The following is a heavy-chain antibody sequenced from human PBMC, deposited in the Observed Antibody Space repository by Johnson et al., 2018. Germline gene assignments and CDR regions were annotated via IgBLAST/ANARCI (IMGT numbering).Heavy chain of an antibody. Sequence: VQLVQSGGGLVHPGGSLRLSCTTSGFSLSRYYMTWVRQAPGKGLEWVANIKQDGSEKYYVDSLKGRFTISRDNAKNSLYLQMNSLGGEDTAVYYCERRGDYDEGYFQHWGQGTLVIVSS. J-gene: IGHJ1*01. V-gene: IGHV3-7*01. CDR1: GFSLSRYY. D-gene: IGHD4-17*01. CDR3: ERRGDYDEGYFQH. CDR2: IKQDGSEK.